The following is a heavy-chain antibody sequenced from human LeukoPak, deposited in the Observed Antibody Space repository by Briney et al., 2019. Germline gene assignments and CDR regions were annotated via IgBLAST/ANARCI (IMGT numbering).Heavy chain of an antibody. CDR1: GFTFDDYA. CDR2: ISWNSGSI. V-gene: IGHV3-9*01. CDR3: AKDRRGTSSWFDY. Sequence: GGSLRLSCAASGFTFDDYAMHWVRHAPGKGLEWVSGISWNSGSIGYADSVKGRFTISRDNAKNSLYLQMNSLRAEDTALYYCAKDRRGTSSWFDYWGQGTLVTVSS. D-gene: IGHD6-13*01. J-gene: IGHJ4*02.